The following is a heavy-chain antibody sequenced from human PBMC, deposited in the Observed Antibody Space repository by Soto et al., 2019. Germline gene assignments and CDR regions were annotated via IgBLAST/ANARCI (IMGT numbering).Heavy chain of an antibody. V-gene: IGHV4-59*01. CDR3: ARYSGPRGAAAKLFDY. J-gene: IGHJ4*02. CDR1: GGSISSYY. D-gene: IGHD2-15*01. CDR2: IYYSGST. Sequence: SETLSLTCTVSGGSISSYYWSWIQQPPGKGLEWIGYIYYSGSTNYNPSLKSRVTISVDTSKNQFSLKLSSVTAADTAVYYCARYSGPRGAAAKLFDYWGQGTLVTVSS.